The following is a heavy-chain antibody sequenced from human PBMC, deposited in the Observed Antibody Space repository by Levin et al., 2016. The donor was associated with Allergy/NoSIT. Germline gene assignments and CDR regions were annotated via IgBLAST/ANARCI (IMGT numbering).Heavy chain of an antibody. CDR2: ISAYNGNT. CDR1: GYTFTSYG. J-gene: IGHJ6*03. V-gene: IGHV1-18*04. Sequence: ASVKVSCKASGYTFTSYGISWVRQAPGQGLEWMGWISAYNGNTNYAQKLQGRVTMTTDTSTSTAYMELRSLRSDDTAVYYCARDPTLIAAAQLYYYYMDVWGKGTTVTVSS. D-gene: IGHD6-13*01. CDR3: ARDPTLIAAAQLYYYYMDV.